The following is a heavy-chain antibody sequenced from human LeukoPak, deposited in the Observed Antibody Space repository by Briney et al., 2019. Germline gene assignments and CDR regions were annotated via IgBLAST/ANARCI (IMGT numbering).Heavy chain of an antibody. CDR1: GFTFSSYS. CDR3: ARDSGGVAFDI. J-gene: IGHJ3*02. CDR2: ISSSSYI. D-gene: IGHD3-16*01. Sequence: GGSLRLSCAASGFTFSSYSMNWVRQAPGKGLEWVSSISSSSYIYYADSVKGRFTISRDNAKNSLYLQLNSLKAEDTAVYYCARDSGGVAFDIWGQGTMVTVSS. V-gene: IGHV3-21*01.